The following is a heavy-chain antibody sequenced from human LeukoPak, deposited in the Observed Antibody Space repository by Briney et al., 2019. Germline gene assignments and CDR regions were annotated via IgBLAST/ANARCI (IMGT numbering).Heavy chain of an antibody. CDR1: GFTFSMYD. J-gene: IGHJ2*01. CDR3: ARQVGTTTYFDL. D-gene: IGHD1-26*01. Sequence: GGSLRLSCAASGFTFSMYDMHWVRQATGKSLEWVSGIGTDGDTYYPGSVRGRFTISGEDAKNSLYLQMNSLRAGDTAVYYCARQVGTTTYFDLWGRGTLVTVSS. V-gene: IGHV3-13*01. CDR2: IGTDGDT.